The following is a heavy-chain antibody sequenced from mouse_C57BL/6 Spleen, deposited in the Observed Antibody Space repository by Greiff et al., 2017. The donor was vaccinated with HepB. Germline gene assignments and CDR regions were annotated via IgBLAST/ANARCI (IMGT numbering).Heavy chain of an antibody. Sequence: QVQLQQPGAELVKPGASVKISSKASGYTFTAYWIHGVKQRPGQGLGGIGDIDPSDGVTNYKKKFKGKATLTVDTSSSTAYMQLTTLTSEDSAVYYCARRGGNCVDYAMDYWGQGTSVTVSS. CDR3: ARRGGNCVDYAMDY. CDR1: GYTFTAYW. CDR2: IDPSDGVT. V-gene: IGHV1-50*01. J-gene: IGHJ4*01. D-gene: IGHD2-1*01.